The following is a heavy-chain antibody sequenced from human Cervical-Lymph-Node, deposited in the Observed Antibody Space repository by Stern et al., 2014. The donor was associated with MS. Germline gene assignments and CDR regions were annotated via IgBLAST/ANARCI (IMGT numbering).Heavy chain of an antibody. CDR2: IWYDGSSE. D-gene: IGHD3-16*01. Sequence: VQLVESGGGVVQPGRSLRLSCAASGFTFINYGMHWVRQAPGKGLEWVAVIWYDGSSEYYADYVKGRFTISRDNSKNTLYLQMNSLRAEDTAMYYCARRRSVLGPYGMDVWGQGTTVTVSS. J-gene: IGHJ6*02. CDR3: ARRRSVLGPYGMDV. CDR1: GFTFINYG. V-gene: IGHV3-33*01.